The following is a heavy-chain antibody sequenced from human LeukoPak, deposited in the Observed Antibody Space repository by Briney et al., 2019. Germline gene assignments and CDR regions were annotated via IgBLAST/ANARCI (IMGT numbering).Heavy chain of an antibody. CDR3: AKTGITIFEWDAFDI. CDR1: GFTFSSYA. D-gene: IGHD3-3*01. J-gene: IGHJ3*02. CDR2: ISYDGGDK. Sequence: PGGSLRLSCAASGFTFSSYAMHWVRQAPGKGLEWVAVISYDGGDKYYADSVKGRFTISRDNSKNTLYLQMNSLRAEDTAVYYCAKTGITIFEWDAFDIWGQGTMVTVSS. V-gene: IGHV3-30*04.